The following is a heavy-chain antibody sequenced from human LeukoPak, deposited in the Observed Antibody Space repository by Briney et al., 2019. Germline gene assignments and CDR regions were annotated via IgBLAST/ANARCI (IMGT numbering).Heavy chain of an antibody. CDR3: ARGPMVRGVITLFDY. V-gene: IGHV3-48*04. Sequence: GGSLRLSCAASGFTFSSYSMNWVRQAPGKGLEWVSYISSSSSTIYYADSVKGRFTISRDNAKNSLYLQMNSLRAEDTAVYYCARGPMVRGVITLFDYWGQGTLVTVSS. CDR1: GFTFSSYS. D-gene: IGHD3-10*01. J-gene: IGHJ4*02. CDR2: ISSSSSTI.